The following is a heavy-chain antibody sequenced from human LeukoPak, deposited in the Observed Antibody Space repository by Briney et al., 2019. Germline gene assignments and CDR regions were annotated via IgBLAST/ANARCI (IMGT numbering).Heavy chain of an antibody. CDR2: ISWNSGSI. D-gene: IGHD3-22*01. V-gene: IGHV3-9*01. Sequence: GRSLRLSCAASGFTFDDYAMHWVRHAPGKGLEWVSGISWNSGSIGYADSVKGRFTISRDNAKNSLYLQMNSLRAEDTALYYCAKANYYDSSGYYYVDAFDIWGQGTMVTVSS. CDR1: GFTFDDYA. J-gene: IGHJ3*02. CDR3: AKANYYDSSGYYYVDAFDI.